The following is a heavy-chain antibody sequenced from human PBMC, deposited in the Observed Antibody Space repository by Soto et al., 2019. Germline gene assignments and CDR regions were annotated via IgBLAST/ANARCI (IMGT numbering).Heavy chain of an antibody. D-gene: IGHD5-18*01. J-gene: IGHJ5*02. CDR3: ARGGVRGYSYGYWFDP. CDR1: GGSISSSSYY. Sequence: QLQLQESVPGLVKPSETLSLTCTVSGGSISSSSYYWGWIRQPPGKGLEWIGSIYYSGSTYYNPSLKSRVTISVDTSKNQFSLKLSSVTAADTAVYYCARGGVRGYSYGYWFDPWGQGTLVTVSS. V-gene: IGHV4-39*01. CDR2: IYYSGST.